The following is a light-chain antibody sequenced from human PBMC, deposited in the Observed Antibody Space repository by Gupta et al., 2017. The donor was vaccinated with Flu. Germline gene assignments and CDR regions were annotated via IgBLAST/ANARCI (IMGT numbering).Light chain of an antibody. CDR3: QQYDRWPWT. CDR1: QSLPPC. Sequence: PAPLPSSPGERAPLPCRASQSLPPCLAWFQQKPGKPPRLLMSGASNRATGVPARFRGSGYGTDFTLTITSLQSEDLAVYYCQQYDRWPWTLGQGTKVDI. CDR2: GAS. J-gene: IGKJ1*01. V-gene: IGKV3-15*01.